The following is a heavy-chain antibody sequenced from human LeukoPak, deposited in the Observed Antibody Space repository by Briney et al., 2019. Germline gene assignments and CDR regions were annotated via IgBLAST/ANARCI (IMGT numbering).Heavy chain of an antibody. D-gene: IGHD3-3*01. V-gene: IGHV3-53*01. J-gene: IGHJ4*02. CDR3: ARAVRDDFWSKGYFDY. CDR2: IYSGGST. CDR1: GFTVSSNY. Sequence: PGGSLRLSCAASGFTVSSNYMSWVRQAPGKGLAWVSVIYSGGSTYYADSVKGRSTISRDNSKNTLYLQMNSLRAEDTAVYYCARAVRDDFWSKGYFDYWGQGTLVTVSP.